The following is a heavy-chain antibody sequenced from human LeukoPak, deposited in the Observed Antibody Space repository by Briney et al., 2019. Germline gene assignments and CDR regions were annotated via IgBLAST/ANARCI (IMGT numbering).Heavy chain of an antibody. Sequence: SETLPLPCTVSGGSISSGGYYWSWIRQHPGKGLEWIGYIYYSGSKYYNPSLKSRVTISVDTSKNQFSLKLSSVTAADTAVYYCARDSPNGDYGSDYWGQGTLVTVSS. CDR2: IYYSGSK. D-gene: IGHD4-17*01. V-gene: IGHV4-31*03. J-gene: IGHJ4*02. CDR1: GGSISSGGYY. CDR3: ARDSPNGDYGSDY.